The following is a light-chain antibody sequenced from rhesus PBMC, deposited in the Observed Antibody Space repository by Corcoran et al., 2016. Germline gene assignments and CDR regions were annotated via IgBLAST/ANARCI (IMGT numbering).Light chain of an antibody. CDR2: STY. CDR1: ESVGTY. Sequence: EIVMTQSPATLSLSPGETATLSCRASESVGTYLAWYQPKPGQAPKLLVHSTYFRATGIPDRFSGRGSRTEFTLTISSLEPEDVGVYHCQQYNDLLWTFGQGTKVEIK. CDR3: QQYNDLLWT. V-gene: IGKV3-40*03. J-gene: IGKJ1*01.